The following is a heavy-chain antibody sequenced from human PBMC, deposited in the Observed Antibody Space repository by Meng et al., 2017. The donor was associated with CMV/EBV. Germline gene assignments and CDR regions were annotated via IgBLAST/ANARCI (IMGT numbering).Heavy chain of an antibody. CDR1: GGTFSSYA. V-gene: IGHV1-2*02. Sequence: PPVKVSCKASGGTFSSYAISWVRQAPGQGLEWMGWINPNSGGTNYAQKFQGRVTMTRDTSISTAYMELSRLRSDDTAVYYCARGLPGGTAMVILRSYYYYYGMDVWGQGTTVTVSS. D-gene: IGHD5-18*01. J-gene: IGHJ6*02. CDR2: INPNSGGT. CDR3: ARGLPGGTAMVILRSYYYYYGMDV.